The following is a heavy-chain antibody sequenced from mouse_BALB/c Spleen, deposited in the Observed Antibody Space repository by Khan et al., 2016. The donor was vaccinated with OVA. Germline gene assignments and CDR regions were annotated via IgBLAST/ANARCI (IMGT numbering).Heavy chain of an antibody. J-gene: IGHJ4*01. V-gene: IGHV3-2*02. CDR1: GYSITSNYA. CDR3: ARWNYYGYSMDY. CDR2: ISYSGTT. Sequence: EVQLQESGPGLVKPSQSLSLTCTVTGYSITSNYAWNWIRQFPGNKLEWMGYISYSGTTSYNPSLKSRISITRDTSKNQFFLQLNSVTTEDTATYYCARWNYYGYSMDYWGQRTSVTVSS. D-gene: IGHD1-1*01.